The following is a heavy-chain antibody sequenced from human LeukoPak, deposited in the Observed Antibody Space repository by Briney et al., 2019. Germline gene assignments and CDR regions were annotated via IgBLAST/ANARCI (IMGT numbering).Heavy chain of an antibody. J-gene: IGHJ4*02. CDR1: GFTFDDYA. CDR2: ISWNSGSI. Sequence: GGSLRLSCAASGFTFDDYAMHWVRQAPGKGLERVSGISWNSGSIAYADSVKGRFTISRDNAKNSLYLQMNSLRAEDTALYYCAKDLTGGYSYGRYFDYWGQGTLVTVSS. D-gene: IGHD5-18*01. V-gene: IGHV3-9*01. CDR3: AKDLTGGYSYGRYFDY.